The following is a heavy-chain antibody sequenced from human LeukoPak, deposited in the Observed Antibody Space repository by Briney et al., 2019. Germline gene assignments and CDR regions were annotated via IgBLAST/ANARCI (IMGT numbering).Heavy chain of an antibody. Sequence: GGSLRLSCAASGFTFSSYGMHWVRQAPGKGLEWVAVIWYDGSNKYYADSVKGRFTISRDNSKNTLYLQMNSLRAEDTAVYYCARDGSGSYYGYSDYWGQGTLVTVSS. D-gene: IGHD3-10*01. CDR2: IWYDGSNK. J-gene: IGHJ4*02. CDR1: GFTFSSYG. CDR3: ARDGSGSYYGYSDY. V-gene: IGHV3-33*01.